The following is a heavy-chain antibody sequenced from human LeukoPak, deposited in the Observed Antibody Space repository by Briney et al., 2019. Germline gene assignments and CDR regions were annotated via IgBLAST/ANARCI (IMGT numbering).Heavy chain of an antibody. D-gene: IGHD3-3*01. CDR1: GYTFTSYD. V-gene: IGHV1-8*01. Sequence: ATVKVSCKASGYTFTSYDINWVRQATGQGLEWMGWMNPDSGSTGYAQKFQGRVTMAWNTSITTAYMALSSLRPEDTAVYYCARDLSGYSDYYFDYWGQGALVTVSS. CDR2: MNPDSGST. CDR3: ARDLSGYSDYYFDY. J-gene: IGHJ4*02.